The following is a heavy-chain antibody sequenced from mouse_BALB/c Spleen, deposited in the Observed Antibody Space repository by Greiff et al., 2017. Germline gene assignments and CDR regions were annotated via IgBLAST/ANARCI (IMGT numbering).Heavy chain of an antibody. V-gene: IGHV1S81*02. Sequence: QVQLQQPGAELVKPGASVKLSCKASGYTFTSYWMHWVKQRPGQGLEWIGEINPSNGRTNYNEKFKSKATLTVDKSSSTAYMQLSSLTSEDSAVYYCARVYYGNLYAMDYWGQGTSVTVSS. J-gene: IGHJ4*01. D-gene: IGHD2-1*01. CDR2: INPSNGRT. CDR1: GYTFTSYW. CDR3: ARVYYGNLYAMDY.